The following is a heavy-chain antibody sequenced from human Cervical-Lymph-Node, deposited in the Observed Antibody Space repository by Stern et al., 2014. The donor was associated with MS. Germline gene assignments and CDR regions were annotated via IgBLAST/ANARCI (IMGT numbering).Heavy chain of an antibody. CDR2: IKTTSDGGTT. CDR3: TTVLS. J-gene: IGHJ4*02. V-gene: IGHV3-15*01. CDR1: GFTFSGTW. Sequence: DQLVQSGGGLVKPGGSLRLSCAASGFTFSGTWMNWVRQAPGKGLEWVGRIKTTSDGGTTDYAAPVKGRFIISRDDSKNTLYLQMNSLKSEDTGIYYCTTVLSWGQGTLVTVSS.